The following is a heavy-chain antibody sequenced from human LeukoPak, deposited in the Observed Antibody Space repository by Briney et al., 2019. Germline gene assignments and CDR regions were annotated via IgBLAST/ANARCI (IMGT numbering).Heavy chain of an antibody. CDR3: ARGRHPYYFDY. CDR1: GGSISSYY. V-gene: IGHV4-59*01. CDR2: IYYSGST. J-gene: IGHJ4*02. Sequence: KPSETLSLTCTVSGGSISSYYWSWIRQPPGKGLEWIGYIYYSGSTNYNPSLKSRVTISVDTSKNQFSLKLSSVTAADTAVYYCARGRHPYYFDYWGQGTLVTVSS.